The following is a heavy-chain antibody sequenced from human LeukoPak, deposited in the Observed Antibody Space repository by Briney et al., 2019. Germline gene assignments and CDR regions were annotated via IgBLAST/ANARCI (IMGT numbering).Heavy chain of an antibody. CDR3: ARDGRTGSFDY. CDR2: IYSGGST. D-gene: IGHD1-1*01. Sequence: GGSLRLSCAASGFTVSSNYMIWVRQAPGEGLEWVSVIYSGGSTYYADSVKGRFTISRDNSKNTLYLQMNSLRAEDTAVYYCARDGRTGSFDYWGQGTLVTVSS. V-gene: IGHV3-53*01. J-gene: IGHJ4*02. CDR1: GFTVSSNY.